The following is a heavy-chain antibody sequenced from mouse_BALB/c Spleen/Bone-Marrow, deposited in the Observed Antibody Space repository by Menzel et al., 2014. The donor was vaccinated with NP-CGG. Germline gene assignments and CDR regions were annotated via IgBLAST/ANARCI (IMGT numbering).Heavy chain of an antibody. V-gene: IGHV5-9-3*01. CDR2: ISSGGSYT. CDR1: GFTFGSYA. J-gene: IGHJ3*01. CDR3: ARHDYAY. Sequence: LVESGGGLVKPGGSLKLSCAASGFTFGSYAMSWVRQTPEKRLEWVATISSGGSYTYYPDSVKGRFTISRDNAKNTLYLQMSSLRSEDTAMYYCARHDYAYWGQGTLVTVSA. D-gene: IGHD2-4*01.